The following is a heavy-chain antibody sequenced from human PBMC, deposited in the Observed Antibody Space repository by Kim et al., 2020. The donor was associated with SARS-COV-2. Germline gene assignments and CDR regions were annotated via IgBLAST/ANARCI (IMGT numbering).Heavy chain of an antibody. D-gene: IGHD5-12*01. CDR3: VKEDRVATPTFDY. Sequence: YTSSVNGKFTISRDEAKNTLYREMSSLRAEDTAVYYCVKEDRVATPTFDYWGQGTLVTVSS. V-gene: IGHV3-64D*09. J-gene: IGHJ4*02.